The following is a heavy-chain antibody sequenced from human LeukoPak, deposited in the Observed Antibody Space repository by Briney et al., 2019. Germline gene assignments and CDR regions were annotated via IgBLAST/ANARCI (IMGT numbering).Heavy chain of an antibody. D-gene: IGHD2-15*01. CDR1: GGTFSSYA. V-gene: IGHV1-69*13. CDR2: IIPIFGTA. CDR3: ARSPGYCSGGSCYNWFDP. J-gene: IGHJ5*02. Sequence: SVKVSCKASGGTFSSYAISWVRQAPGQGLEWMGGIIPIFGTANYAQKFQGRVTITADESTSTAYMELSSLRSEDTAVYYCARSPGYCSGGSCYNWFDPWGQGTLVTVSS.